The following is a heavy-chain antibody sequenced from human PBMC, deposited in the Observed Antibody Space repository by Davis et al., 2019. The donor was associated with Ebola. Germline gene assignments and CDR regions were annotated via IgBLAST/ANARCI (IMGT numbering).Heavy chain of an antibody. CDR3: ARCRSCPDWLDP. CDR1: GYTFNNFG. V-gene: IGHV1-18*01. CDR2: ISAYNGNT. J-gene: IGHJ5*02. Sequence: ASVKVSCKTFGYTFNNFGVNWVRQAPGRGPEWIGWISAYNGNTDQAQKFQGRVTLTTDTSTNTAHMELRNLRSDDTGVYYCARCRSCPDWLDPWGQGTLVTVTS. D-gene: IGHD2-15*01.